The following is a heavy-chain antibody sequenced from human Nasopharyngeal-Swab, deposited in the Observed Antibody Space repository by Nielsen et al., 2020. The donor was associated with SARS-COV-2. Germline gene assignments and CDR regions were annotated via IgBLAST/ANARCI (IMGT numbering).Heavy chain of an antibody. D-gene: IGHD3-22*01. V-gene: IGHV3-30-3*01. CDR2: ISYDGSNK. CDR3: ARARGSSGYYYDYYYDMDV. Sequence: GESLKISCAASGFTFSSSAMHWVRQAPGKGLEWVAVISYDGSNKYYADSVKGRFTISRDNSKNTLYLQMNSLRAEDTAVYYCARARGSSGYYYDYYYDMDVWGKGTTVTVSS. CDR1: GFTFSSSA. J-gene: IGHJ6*03.